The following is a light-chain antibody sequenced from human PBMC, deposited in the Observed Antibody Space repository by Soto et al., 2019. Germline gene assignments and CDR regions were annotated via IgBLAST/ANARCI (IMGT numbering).Light chain of an antibody. V-gene: IGKV1-5*03. Sequence: DIQMTQSPSTLSASVGDRVTITCRASQSISSWLAWYQQKPGKAPKLLIYKASSLESGVPSRFRGSGSGTEFTLTISSLQPDDVATYYCQQYNSYLHTFGQGTKLEIK. CDR2: KAS. CDR1: QSISSW. CDR3: QQYNSYLHT. J-gene: IGKJ2*01.